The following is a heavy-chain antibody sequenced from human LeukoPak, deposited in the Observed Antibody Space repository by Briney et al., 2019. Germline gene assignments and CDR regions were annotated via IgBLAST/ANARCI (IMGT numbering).Heavy chain of an antibody. J-gene: IGHJ3*02. Sequence: GGSLRLSCAVSGFXFXXYWMXXXRXAPGKGLVWVPRINTDGRSTSYADSVKGRFTISRDNAKNTLYLQMNSLRAEDTAVYYCARDVVTATSAFDIWGQGTVVTVSS. CDR3: ARDVVTATSAFDI. D-gene: IGHD2-15*01. CDR1: GFXFXXYW. V-gene: IGHV3-74*01. CDR2: INTDGRST.